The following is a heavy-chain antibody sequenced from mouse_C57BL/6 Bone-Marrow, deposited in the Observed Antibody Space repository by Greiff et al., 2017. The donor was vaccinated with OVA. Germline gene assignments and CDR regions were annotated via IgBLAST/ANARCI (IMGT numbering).Heavy chain of an antibody. Sequence: VHVKQSGTVLARPGASVKMSCKTSGYTFTSYWMHWVKQRPGQGLEWIGAIYPGNSDTSYNQKFKGKAKLTAVTSASTAYMELSSLTNEDSAVYYCTRGGLYGNPFAYWGQGTLVTVSA. J-gene: IGHJ3*01. D-gene: IGHD2-1*01. CDR1: GYTFTSYW. CDR2: IYPGNSDT. V-gene: IGHV1-5*01. CDR3: TRGGLYGNPFAY.